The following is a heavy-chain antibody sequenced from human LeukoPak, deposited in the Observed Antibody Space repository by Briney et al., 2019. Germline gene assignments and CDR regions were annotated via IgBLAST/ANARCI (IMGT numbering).Heavy chain of an antibody. D-gene: IGHD2-21*02. V-gene: IGHV3-20*04. CDR2: INWNGGST. J-gene: IGHJ4*02. Sequence: GGSLGLSCAASGFTFDDYGMSWVRQAPGKGLEWVSGINWNGGSTGYADSVKGRFTISRDNAKNSLYLQMNSLRAEDTALYYCARGAYCGGDCSFDYWGQGTLVTVSS. CDR3: ARGAYCGGDCSFDY. CDR1: GFTFDDYG.